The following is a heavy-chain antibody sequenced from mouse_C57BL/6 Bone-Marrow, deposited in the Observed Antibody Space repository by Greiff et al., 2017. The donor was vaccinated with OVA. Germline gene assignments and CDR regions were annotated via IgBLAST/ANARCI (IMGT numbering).Heavy chain of an antibody. V-gene: IGHV1-82*01. D-gene: IGHD4-1*01. CDR2: IYPGDGDT. Sequence: QVQLQQSGPELVKPGASVKISCKASGYAFSSSWMNWVKQRPGKGLEWIGRIYPGDGDTNYNGKFKGKATLTADKSSSTAYTQLSSLTSEDSAVYFCARAGTLAWFAYWGQGTLVTVSA. CDR3: ARAGTLAWFAY. CDR1: GYAFSSSW. J-gene: IGHJ3*01.